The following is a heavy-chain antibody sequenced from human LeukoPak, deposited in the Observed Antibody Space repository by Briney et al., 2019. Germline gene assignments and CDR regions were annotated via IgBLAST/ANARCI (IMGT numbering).Heavy chain of an antibody. CDR3: ARAYSSSWYGNYYYYMDV. CDR1: GYTFTGYD. V-gene: IGHV1-2*02. J-gene: IGHJ6*03. D-gene: IGHD6-13*01. CDR2: INPNSGGT. Sequence: ASVKVSCKASGYTFTGYDMHWVRQAPGQGLEWMGWINPNSGGTNYAQKFQGRVTMTRDTSISTAYMELSRLRSDDTAVYYCARAYSSSWYGNYYYYMDVWGKGTTVTISS.